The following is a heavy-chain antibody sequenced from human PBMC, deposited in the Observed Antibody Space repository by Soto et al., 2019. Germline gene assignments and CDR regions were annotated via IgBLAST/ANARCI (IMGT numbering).Heavy chain of an antibody. V-gene: IGHV4-34*01. CDR3: ARGTLVVVYDTFDY. CDR2: VIHSGRT. Sequence: PSETLSLTCAVYGGSFNDYYWTWIRQPPGKAPEWVGEVIHSGRTNYNPSLESRVTISVDTSKNEFSLKLTSVTAADTAVYYCARGTLVVVYDTFDYWGQGALVTVSS. J-gene: IGHJ4*02. D-gene: IGHD2-8*02. CDR1: GGSFNDYY.